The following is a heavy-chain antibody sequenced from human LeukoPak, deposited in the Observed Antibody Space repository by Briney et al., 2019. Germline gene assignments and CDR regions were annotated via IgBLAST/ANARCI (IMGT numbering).Heavy chain of an antibody. Sequence: SQTLSLTCAISGDSVFSNSAGWGWIRQSPSRGLEWLGRTYYRSKWYNDYAIFIKSRITINPDTSKNQFSLQVSSVAPEDTAVYYCASGAVAGLAYWGQGTLVSVSS. J-gene: IGHJ4*02. V-gene: IGHV6-1*01. CDR1: GDSVFSNSAG. D-gene: IGHD6-19*01. CDR2: TYYRSKWYN. CDR3: ASGAVAGLAY.